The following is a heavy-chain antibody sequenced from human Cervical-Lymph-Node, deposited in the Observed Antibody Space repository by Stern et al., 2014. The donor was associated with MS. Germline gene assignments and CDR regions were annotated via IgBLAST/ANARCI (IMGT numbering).Heavy chain of an antibody. CDR3: ARDRGSHSDY. CDR1: GYSFTAYF. J-gene: IGHJ4*02. Sequence: VQLEESGAEVKKPGASVKGSCKASGYSFTAYFIHWVRQAPGQGLEWMGWISTDTGGANYAQRFQGRVTMTRDTSISTTYMELIRLRSDDTAVYYCARDRGSHSDYWGQGTLVTVSS. CDR2: ISTDTGGA. D-gene: IGHD1-26*01. V-gene: IGHV1-2*02.